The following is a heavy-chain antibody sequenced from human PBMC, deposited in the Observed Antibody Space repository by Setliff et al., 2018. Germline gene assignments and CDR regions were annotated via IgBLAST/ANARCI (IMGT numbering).Heavy chain of an antibody. CDR3: AKEYSSTWVKAWFDP. J-gene: IGHJ5*02. CDR1: GFTFSSYA. CDR2: ISYDGSNK. D-gene: IGHD6-13*01. Sequence: PGGSLRLSCAASGFTFSSYAMHWVRQAPGKGLEWVAVISYDGSNKYYADSVKGRFTISRDNSKNTLYLQMNSLRAEDTAVYYCAKEYSSTWVKAWFDPWGQGTLVTV. V-gene: IGHV3-30*04.